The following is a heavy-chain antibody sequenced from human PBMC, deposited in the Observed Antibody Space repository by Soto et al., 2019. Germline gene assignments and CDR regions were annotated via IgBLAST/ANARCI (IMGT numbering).Heavy chain of an antibody. CDR2: IYYSGST. J-gene: IGHJ4*02. V-gene: IGHV4-30-4*01. CDR3: ARHSSSWYKLFDY. Sequence: SETLSLTCTVSGGSISSGDYYWSWIRQPPGKGLEWIGYIYYSGSTYYNPSLKGRVTISLDTSKNQFSLKLSSVTAAVTAVYYCARHSSSWYKLFDYWGQGTLVTVSS. CDR1: GGSISSGDYY. D-gene: IGHD6-13*01.